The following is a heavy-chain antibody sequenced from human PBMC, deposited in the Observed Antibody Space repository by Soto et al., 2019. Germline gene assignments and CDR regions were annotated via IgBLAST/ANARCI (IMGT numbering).Heavy chain of an antibody. D-gene: IGHD6-13*01. Sequence: SGPTLVNPTQTLTLTCTLSGFSLSTSGVGVGWIRQPPGKALEWPALIYWDDDKRYSPSLKSRLTITKDTSKNQVVLTMTNMDPVDTATYYCAHRLSDIAAAGTDENWFDPWGQGTLVTAPQ. CDR3: AHRLSDIAAAGTDENWFDP. J-gene: IGHJ5*02. CDR2: IYWDDDK. V-gene: IGHV2-5*02. CDR1: GFSLSTSGVG.